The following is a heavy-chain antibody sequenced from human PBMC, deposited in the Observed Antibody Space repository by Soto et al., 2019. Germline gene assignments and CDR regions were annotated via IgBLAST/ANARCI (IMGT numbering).Heavy chain of an antibody. Sequence: SGPTLVNPTQTLTLTCTFSGFSLTTSGMCVNWIRQPPGKALEWLARIDWDDDKYYSTSLKTRLTISKDTSKNLVVLTMTNMDPVDTATYYCARIAPYSSGRRYFDYWGLGTLVTAPQ. CDR3: ARIAPYSSGRRYFDY. CDR1: GFSLTTSGMC. V-gene: IGHV2-70*11. D-gene: IGHD6-19*01. J-gene: IGHJ4*02. CDR2: IDWDDDK.